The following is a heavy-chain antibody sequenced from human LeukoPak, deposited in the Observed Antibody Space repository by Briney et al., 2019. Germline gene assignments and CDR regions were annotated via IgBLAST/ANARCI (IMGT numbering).Heavy chain of an antibody. Sequence: GESLKISCKGSGYSFNSYWIGWVRQMPGKGLEWMGNIYPGDSDTRYSPSFQGQVTISADKSITTAYLQWSSLKASDTAMYYCARRAYCAGDCPNWLDPWGQGTLVTVSS. D-gene: IGHD2-21*02. CDR1: GYSFNSYW. CDR3: ARRAYCAGDCPNWLDP. V-gene: IGHV5-51*01. CDR2: IYPGDSDT. J-gene: IGHJ5*02.